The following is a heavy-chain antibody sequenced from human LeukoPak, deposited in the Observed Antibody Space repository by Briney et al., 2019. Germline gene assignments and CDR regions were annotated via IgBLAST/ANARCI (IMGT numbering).Heavy chain of an antibody. J-gene: IGHJ6*03. D-gene: IGHD1-26*01. CDR1: GASISSYY. CDR3: ARGRPQWELLGPYYYYYYMDV. V-gene: IGHV4-59*01. CDR2: IYYSGST. Sequence: SPTLSPTCTVAGASISSYYWSWIRQPPGKGLEWHGYIYYSGSTNYNPSLKSRVTISVDTSKTQSSLKLSSVTAADTAVYYCARGRPQWELLGPYYYYYYMDVWGKGTTVAVSS.